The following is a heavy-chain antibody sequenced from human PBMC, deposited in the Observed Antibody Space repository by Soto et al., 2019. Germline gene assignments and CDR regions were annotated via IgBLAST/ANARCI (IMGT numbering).Heavy chain of an antibody. Sequence: GGSLRLSCAASGFTFSSYSINWVRQAPGKGLEWVSYITSTGRTKYYADSVKGRFTISRDNAENSLYLQMNSLRAEDTAVYYCARVSGSGWRADYWGQGTLVTVSS. V-gene: IGHV3-48*01. CDR3: ARVSGSGWRADY. D-gene: IGHD6-19*01. CDR2: ITSTGRTK. CDR1: GFTFSSYS. J-gene: IGHJ4*02.